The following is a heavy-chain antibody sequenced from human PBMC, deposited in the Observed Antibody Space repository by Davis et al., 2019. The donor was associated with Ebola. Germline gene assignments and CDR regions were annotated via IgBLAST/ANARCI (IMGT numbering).Heavy chain of an antibody. D-gene: IGHD3-10*01. J-gene: IGHJ6*02. Sequence: GESLKIPCAASGFTFSSYAMSWVRQAPGKGLEWVSAISGSGGSTYYADSVKGRFTISRDNSKNTLYLQMNSLRAEDTAVYYCAKDSYVGSGGYYYYGMDVWGQGTTVTVSS. CDR3: AKDSYVGSGGYYYYGMDV. CDR1: GFTFSSYA. V-gene: IGHV3-23*01. CDR2: ISGSGGST.